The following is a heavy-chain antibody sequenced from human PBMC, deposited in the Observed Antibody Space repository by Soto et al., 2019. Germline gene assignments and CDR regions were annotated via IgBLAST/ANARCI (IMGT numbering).Heavy chain of an antibody. J-gene: IGHJ4*02. CDR3: ARAISSSIPSYFDH. Sequence: PSETLSLTCSVSGDSISTYYWSWIRQPPGKGPEWIGYIFYTGSTNYNPSLKSRVTISVDTSKNQFSLKLSSVTAADTAVYYCARAISSSIPSYFDHWGQGTLVPSPQ. D-gene: IGHD3-3*01. V-gene: IGHV4-59*01. CDR2: IFYTGST. CDR1: GDSISTYY.